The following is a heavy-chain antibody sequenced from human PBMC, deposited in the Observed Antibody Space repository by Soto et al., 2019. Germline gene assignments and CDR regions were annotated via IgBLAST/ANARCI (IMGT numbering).Heavy chain of an antibody. J-gene: IGHJ3*02. CDR1: GFTFRSYA. Sequence: PGGSLRLSCAASGFTFRSYAMSWVRQAPGKGLEWVSAISSSGGNTYYADSVKGRFTISRDNAKNTLYLQMNSLRAEDTAVYYCARDREVNAFDIWGQGTMVTVSS. CDR2: ISSSGGNT. CDR3: ARDREVNAFDI. V-gene: IGHV3-23*01. D-gene: IGHD1-26*01.